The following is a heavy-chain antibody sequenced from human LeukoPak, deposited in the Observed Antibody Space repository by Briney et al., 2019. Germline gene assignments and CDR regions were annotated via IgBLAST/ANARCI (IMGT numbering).Heavy chain of an antibody. Sequence: GGSLRLSCAASGIIFGSYAMSWVRQAPGKGLEWVSGISGSGDRTSYADSVKGRFTTSRDNSKNALYLQMNGLRVEDTAVYYCAKDRGALVDTGTLNYWGRGNLVTVSS. V-gene: IGHV3-23*01. D-gene: IGHD5-18*01. CDR2: ISGSGDRT. CDR3: AKDRGALVDTGTLNY. CDR1: GIIFGSYA. J-gene: IGHJ4*02.